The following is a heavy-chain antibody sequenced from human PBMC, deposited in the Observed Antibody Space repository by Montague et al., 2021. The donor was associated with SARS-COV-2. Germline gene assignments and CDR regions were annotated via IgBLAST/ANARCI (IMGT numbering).Heavy chain of an antibody. Sequence: RRDNYNPSFKSRVTISIDTPKNQFSLKLSSMTAADTAAYYFVRSLDPSGTYYLTYWGKGTLVTVSS. CDR2: RRD. CDR3: VRSLDPSGTYYLTY. V-gene: IGHV4-59*01. J-gene: IGHJ4*02. D-gene: IGHD3-10*01.